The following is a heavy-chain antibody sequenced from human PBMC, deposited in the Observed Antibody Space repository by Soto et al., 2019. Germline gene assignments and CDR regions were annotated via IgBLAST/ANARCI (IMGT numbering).Heavy chain of an antibody. CDR2: ISYDGSNK. J-gene: IGHJ2*01. V-gene: IGHV3-30-3*01. Sequence: QVQLVESGGGVVQPGRSLRLSCAASGFTFSSYAMHWVRQAPGKGLEWVAVISYDGSNKYYADSVKGRFTISRDNSTNTLYLQMNSLRAEDTAVYYCARDAGATAYWYFDLWGRGTLVTVSS. CDR1: GFTFSSYA. D-gene: IGHD1-26*01. CDR3: ARDAGATAYWYFDL.